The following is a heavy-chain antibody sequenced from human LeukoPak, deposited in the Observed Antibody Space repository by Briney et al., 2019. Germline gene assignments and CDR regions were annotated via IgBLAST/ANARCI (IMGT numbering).Heavy chain of an antibody. Sequence: ETLSLTCAVYGGSFSGYYWSWIRQPPGKGLEWVSSISSSSSYIYYADSVKGRFTISRDNAKNTLYLQMNSLRAEDTAIYYCAKEDDSNWFDPWGQGTLVTVSS. D-gene: IGHD3-16*01. CDR1: GGSFSGYY. CDR2: ISSSSSYI. J-gene: IGHJ5*02. V-gene: IGHV3-21*04. CDR3: AKEDDSNWFDP.